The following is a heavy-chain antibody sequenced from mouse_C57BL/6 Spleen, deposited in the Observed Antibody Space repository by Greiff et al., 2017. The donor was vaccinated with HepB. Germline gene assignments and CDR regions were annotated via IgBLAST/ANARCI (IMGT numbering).Heavy chain of an antibody. D-gene: IGHD2-4*01. CDR3: TRYYDYPGVY. CDR1: GYTFTDYE. V-gene: IGHV1-15*01. Sequence: QVQLKQSGAELVRPGASVTLSCKASGYTFTDYEMHWVKQTPVHGLEWIGAIDPETGGTAYNQKFKGKAILTADKSSSTAYMELRSLTSEDSAVYYCTRYYDYPGVYWGQGTTLTVSS. CDR2: IDPETGGT. J-gene: IGHJ2*01.